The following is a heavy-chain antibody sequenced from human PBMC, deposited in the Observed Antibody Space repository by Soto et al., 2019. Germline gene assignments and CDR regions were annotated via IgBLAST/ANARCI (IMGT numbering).Heavy chain of an antibody. V-gene: IGHV1-69*02. CDR3: ASGKTVTGWGYYYYGMDV. J-gene: IGHJ6*02. CDR1: GGTFSSYT. D-gene: IGHD4-17*01. CDR2: IIPILGIA. Sequence: QVQLVQSGAEVKKPGSSVKVSCKASGGTFSSYTISWVGQAPGQGLEWMGRIIPILGIANYAQKFQGRVTITADKSTSTAYMELSSLRSEDTAVYYCASGKTVTGWGYYYYGMDVWGQGTTVTVSS.